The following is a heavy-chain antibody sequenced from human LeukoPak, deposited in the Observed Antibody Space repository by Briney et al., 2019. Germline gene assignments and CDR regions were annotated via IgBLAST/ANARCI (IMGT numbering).Heavy chain of an antibody. CDR1: GGSFSGYY. CDR2: IHYTGST. J-gene: IGHJ5*02. D-gene: IGHD3-10*01. V-gene: IGHV4-59*01. Sequence: SETLSPTCAVYGGSFSGYYWSWIRQPPGKGLECIGYIHYTGSTNYNPSLKSRVTISVDTSKSQFSLKLSSVTAADTAIYYCARGGYYGSGNDFRFDPWGQGTLVTVSS. CDR3: ARGGYYGSGNDFRFDP.